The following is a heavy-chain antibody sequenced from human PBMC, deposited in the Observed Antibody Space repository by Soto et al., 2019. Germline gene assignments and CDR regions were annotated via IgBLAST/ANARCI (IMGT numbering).Heavy chain of an antibody. Sequence: QVQLVESGGGVVQPGRSLRLSCAASGFTFSNFGMHWVRQAPGKGLEWVAVIWYDGSNKYYADSVKGRFTISRDISKNTLYLQMNSLRAEDTAVYYCARDWLGRYFDSWGQGTLVTVSS. V-gene: IGHV3-33*01. CDR3: ARDWLGRYFDS. D-gene: IGHD3-10*01. CDR2: IWYDGSNK. J-gene: IGHJ4*02. CDR1: GFTFSNFG.